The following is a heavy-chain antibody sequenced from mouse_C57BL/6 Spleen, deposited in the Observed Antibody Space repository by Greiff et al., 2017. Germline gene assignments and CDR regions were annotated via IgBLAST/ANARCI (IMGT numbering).Heavy chain of an antibody. V-gene: IGHV5-6*01. D-gene: IGHD1-1*01. J-gene: IGHJ1*03. CDR2: ISSGGSYT. Sequence: EVKLVESGGDLVKPGGSLKLSCAASGFTFSSYGMSWVRQTPDKRLEWVATISSGGSYTYYPDSVKGRFTISRDNAKNTLYLQMSSLKSEDTAMYYCARQGVVASWYFDVWGTGTTVTVAS. CDR3: ARQGVVASWYFDV. CDR1: GFTFSSYG.